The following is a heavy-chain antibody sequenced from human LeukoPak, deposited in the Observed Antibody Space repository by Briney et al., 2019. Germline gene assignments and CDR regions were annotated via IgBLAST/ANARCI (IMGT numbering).Heavy chain of an antibody. J-gene: IGHJ5*02. Sequence: GRSLRLSCAASAFRLADYAIHWVRQAPGKGLEWVSGISWNTANTGYADSVKGRFTISRDNARNSLYLQMNSLRVEDTAFYYCTKAPGVTTGWFDPWGQGTLVTVSS. CDR2: ISWNTANT. V-gene: IGHV3-9*01. CDR1: AFRLADYA. D-gene: IGHD4-17*01. CDR3: TKAPGVTTGWFDP.